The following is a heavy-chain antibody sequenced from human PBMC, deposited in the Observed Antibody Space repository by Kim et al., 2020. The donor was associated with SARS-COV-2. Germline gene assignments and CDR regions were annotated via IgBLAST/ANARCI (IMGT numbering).Heavy chain of an antibody. CDR2: INHSGST. CDR3: ARAPQWTRDRRYYYYYGM. D-gene: IGHD6-19*01. V-gene: IGHV4-34*01. J-gene: IGHJ6*01. Sequence: SETLSLTCAVYGGSFSGYYWSWIRQPPGKGLEWIGEINHSGSTNYNPSLKSRVTISVDTSKNQFSLKLSSVTAADTAVYYCARAPQWTRDRRYYYYYGM. CDR1: GGSFSGYY.